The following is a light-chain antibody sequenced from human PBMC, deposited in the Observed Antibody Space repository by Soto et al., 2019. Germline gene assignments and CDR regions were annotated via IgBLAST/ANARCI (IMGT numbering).Light chain of an antibody. Sequence: QSALTQPAPVSGSPGQSITISCSGTSIDVGGTNHVSWYLQHPGEAPKLIMYDVSNRPSGVSDRFFGSKADNTATLTVSGLQAEDEADYYCCSYTSFSTYVFGTGTKVTVL. CDR2: DVS. J-gene: IGLJ1*01. V-gene: IGLV2-14*03. CDR3: CSYTSFSTYV. CDR1: SIDVGGTNH.